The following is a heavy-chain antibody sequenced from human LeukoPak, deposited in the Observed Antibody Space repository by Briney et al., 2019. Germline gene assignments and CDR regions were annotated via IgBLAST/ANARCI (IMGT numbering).Heavy chain of an antibody. CDR2: VYDSGST. V-gene: IGHV4-59*01. D-gene: IGHD5-24*01. CDR3: ARERRDGYKVYFDY. CDR1: GGYISSYY. J-gene: IGHJ4*02. Sequence: SETLSITCLDSGGYISSYYWSWIRHPPGQRPKWLGFVYDSGSTNYNPSLKSRVTISVDTSKNQFSLRLSSVTAADTAVYYCARERRDGYKVYFDYWGQGTLVTVSS.